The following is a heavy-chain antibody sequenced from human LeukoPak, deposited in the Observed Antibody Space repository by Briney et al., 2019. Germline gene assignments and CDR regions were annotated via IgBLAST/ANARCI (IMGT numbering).Heavy chain of an antibody. CDR3: ARLPTISASGYFDY. CDR1: GYSFSTYW. J-gene: IGHJ4*02. V-gene: IGHV5-51*01. CDR2: IYPANSDT. D-gene: IGHD6-13*01. Sequence: PGESLQISCEGSGYSFSTYWIGWVRQMPGKGLEWMGIIYPANSDTRYSPSFQGQVTISADKSITTAYLQWSSLKASDTAIYYCARLPTISASGYFDYWGQGTLVTVSS.